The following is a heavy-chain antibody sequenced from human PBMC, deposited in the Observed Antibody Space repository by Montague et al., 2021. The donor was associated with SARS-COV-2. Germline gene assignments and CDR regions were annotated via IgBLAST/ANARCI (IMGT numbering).Heavy chain of an antibody. Sequence: SETLSLTCTVSGASISSSYWGWIRQTAGKGLEWIGRIDTSGSPEYNPSLKSRVTMSLDTSKNQFSLKVNSVTVADTAMYFCARDGRRLYTYGSLDYWGQGILVTVSS. CDR2: IDTSGSP. D-gene: IGHD5-18*01. V-gene: IGHV4-4*07. CDR3: ARDGRRLYTYGSLDY. CDR1: GASISSSY. J-gene: IGHJ4*02.